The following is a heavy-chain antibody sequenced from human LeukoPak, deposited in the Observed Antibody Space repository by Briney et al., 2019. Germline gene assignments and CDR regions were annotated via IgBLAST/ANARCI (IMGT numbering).Heavy chain of an antibody. D-gene: IGHD2-8*01. CDR1: GFTFSSYA. CDR2: ISGSGGST. Sequence: GRSLRLSCAASGFTFSSYAMSWVRQAPGKGLEWVSAISGSGGSTYYADSVKGRFTISRDNSKNTLYLQMNSLRAEDTAVYYCAKGVGYCTNGVCPSDYWGQGTLVTVSS. J-gene: IGHJ4*02. V-gene: IGHV3-23*01. CDR3: AKGVGYCTNGVCPSDY.